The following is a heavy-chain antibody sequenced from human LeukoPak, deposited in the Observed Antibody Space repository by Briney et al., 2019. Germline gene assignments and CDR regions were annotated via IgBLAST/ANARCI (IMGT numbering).Heavy chain of an antibody. CDR1: GYTFTSYA. CDR2: INAGNGNT. CDR3: ARADVLWFGELGDY. D-gene: IGHD3-10*01. Sequence: GASVKVSCKASGYTFTSYAMHWVRQAPGQRLEWMGWINAGNGNTKYSQKLQGRVTMTTDTSTSTAYMELRSLRSDDTAVYYCARADVLWFGELGDYWGQGTLVTVSS. J-gene: IGHJ4*02. V-gene: IGHV1-3*01.